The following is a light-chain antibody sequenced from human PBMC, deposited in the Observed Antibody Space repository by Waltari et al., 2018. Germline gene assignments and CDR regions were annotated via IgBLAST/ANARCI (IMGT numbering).Light chain of an antibody. Sequence: EFVLTQSPATLSLSPGERATLSCRTSQSVGTYLVWYQQKPGQAPRLLIYDASNRATGIPARFSGSGSGTDFTLTISYLEPEDFAVYYCHQRSDWPLTFGGGTKVEIK. V-gene: IGKV3-11*01. J-gene: IGKJ4*01. CDR1: QSVGTY. CDR2: DAS. CDR3: HQRSDWPLT.